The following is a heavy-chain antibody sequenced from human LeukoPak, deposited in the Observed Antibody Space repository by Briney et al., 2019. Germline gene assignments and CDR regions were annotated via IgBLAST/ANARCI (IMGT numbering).Heavy chain of an antibody. Sequence: GESLKISCQASEYTFVNYWIAWVRQMPGKGLEWMGIIYPGDSETRYSPSFQGHVSISADDSTNVAFLQWNSLKASDTARYYCMACNWDESPGFDLWGQGTLVTVSS. CDR3: MACNWDESPGFDL. D-gene: IGHD1-26*01. CDR2: IYPGDSET. J-gene: IGHJ3*01. V-gene: IGHV5-51*01. CDR1: EYTFVNYW.